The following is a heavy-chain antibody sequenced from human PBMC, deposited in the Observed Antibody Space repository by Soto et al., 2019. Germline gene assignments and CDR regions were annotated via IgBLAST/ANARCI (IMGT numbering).Heavy chain of an antibody. CDR1: GGSISSGDYY. V-gene: IGHV4-30-4*01. CDR2: IYYSGST. J-gene: IGHJ6*02. D-gene: IGHD6-13*01. CDR3: ARDMIRGYSSSWSGDGMDV. Sequence: SETLSLTCTVSGGSISSGDYYWSWIRQPPGKGLEWIGYIYYSGSTYYNPSLKSRVTISVDTSKNQFSLKLSSVTAADTAVYYCARDMIRGYSSSWSGDGMDVWGQGTTVTVSS.